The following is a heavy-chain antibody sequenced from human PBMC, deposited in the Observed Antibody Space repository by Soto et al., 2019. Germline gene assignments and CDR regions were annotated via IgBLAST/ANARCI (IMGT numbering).Heavy chain of an antibody. CDR3: ARGRENDYGDYPSAY. D-gene: IGHD4-17*01. J-gene: IGHJ4*02. CDR2: ISAYNGNT. Sequence: ASVKVSCKASGYTFTSYGISWVRQAPGQGLEWMGWISAYNGNTNYAQKLQGRVTMTTDTSTSTAYMELRSLRSDDTAVYYCARGRENDYGDYPSAYWGQGTLVTVSS. CDR1: GYTFTSYG. V-gene: IGHV1-18*01.